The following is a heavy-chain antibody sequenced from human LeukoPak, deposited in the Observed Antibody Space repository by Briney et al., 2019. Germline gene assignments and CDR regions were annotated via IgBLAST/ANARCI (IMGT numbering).Heavy chain of an antibody. J-gene: IGHJ6*02. Sequence: GGSLRLSCAASGFTFSSYGMHWVRQATGKGLEWVAVISYDGSIKKYADSVKGRFTISRDKAKNTLFLQMDSLRPQDTAAYYCAKTGPPTGYFAYYGMDVWGQGTTVTVSS. CDR3: AKTGPPTGYFAYYGMDV. CDR1: GFTFSSYG. V-gene: IGHV3-30*18. CDR2: ISYDGSIK. D-gene: IGHD6-25*01.